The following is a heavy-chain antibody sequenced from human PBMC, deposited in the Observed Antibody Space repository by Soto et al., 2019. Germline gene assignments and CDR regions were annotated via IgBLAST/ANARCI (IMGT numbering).Heavy chain of an antibody. D-gene: IGHD5-12*01. Sequence: QVQLQESGPGLVKPSETLSLTCTVSGGSMSSYYWSWIRQSPGKGLEWIGYIYYSGSTNYNPSLKSRVAISLDTSKNQFSRMLSSVTAADTAVYYCARGEWLATRKPYFAYWGQGTLVTVSS. CDR2: IYYSGST. V-gene: IGHV4-59*01. CDR3: ARGEWLATRKPYFAY. J-gene: IGHJ4*02. CDR1: GGSMSSYY.